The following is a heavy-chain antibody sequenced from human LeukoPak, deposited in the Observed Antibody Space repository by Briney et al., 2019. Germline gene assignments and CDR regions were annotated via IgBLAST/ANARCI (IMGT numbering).Heavy chain of an antibody. CDR3: ARAGSGIRQKYYFDY. CDR1: GGSISSSSYY. D-gene: IGHD3-10*01. V-gene: IGHV4-39*07. Sequence: SETLSLTCTVSGGSISSSSYYWGWIRQPPGKGLEWIGSIYYSGSTYYNPSLKSRVTISVDTSKNQFSLKLSSVTAADTAVYYCARAGSGIRQKYYFDYWGQGTLVTASS. CDR2: IYYSGST. J-gene: IGHJ4*02.